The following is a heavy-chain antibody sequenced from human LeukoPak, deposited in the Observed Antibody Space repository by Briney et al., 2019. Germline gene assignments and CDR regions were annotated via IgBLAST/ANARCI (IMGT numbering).Heavy chain of an antibody. V-gene: IGHV3-9*01. D-gene: IGHD6-19*01. Sequence: GGSLRLSCAASGFTFDDYAMHWVRQAPGKGLEWVSGISWNSGSIGYADSVKGRFTISGDNAKNSLYLQMNSLRAEDTALYYCAKDSHSSGWYGGVDYWGQGTLVTVSS. J-gene: IGHJ4*02. CDR1: GFTFDDYA. CDR3: AKDSHSSGWYGGVDY. CDR2: ISWNSGSI.